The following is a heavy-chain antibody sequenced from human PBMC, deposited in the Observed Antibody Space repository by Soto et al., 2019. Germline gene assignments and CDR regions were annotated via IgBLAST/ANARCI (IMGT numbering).Heavy chain of an antibody. V-gene: IGHV1-46*01. J-gene: IGHJ5*02. Sequence: QVQLVQSGAEVKKPGASVKVSCKASGYTFTSYYMHWVRQAPGQGLEWMGIINPSGGSTSYAQKFQGRVTMTRDTSTSTVYMELSSLRSEDTAVYYCARDDGGYSYGTNWFDPWGQGTLVTVSS. CDR1: GYTFTSYY. CDR2: INPSGGST. D-gene: IGHD5-18*01. CDR3: ARDDGGYSYGTNWFDP.